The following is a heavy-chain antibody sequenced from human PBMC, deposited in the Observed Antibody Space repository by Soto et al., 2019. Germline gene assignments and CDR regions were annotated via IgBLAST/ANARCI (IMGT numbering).Heavy chain of an antibody. V-gene: IGHV3-30*18. D-gene: IGHD6-13*01. CDR1: GFTFSSYG. J-gene: IGHJ6*02. CDR3: AKDPGSWWPGYYCGMDV. Sequence: GGSLRLSCAAPGFTFSSYGMHWVRQAPGKGLEWVAVISYDGSNKYYADSVKGRFTISRDNSKNTLYLQMNSLRAEDTAVYYCAKDPGSWWPGYYCGMDVWGQGTTVTGSS. CDR2: ISYDGSNK.